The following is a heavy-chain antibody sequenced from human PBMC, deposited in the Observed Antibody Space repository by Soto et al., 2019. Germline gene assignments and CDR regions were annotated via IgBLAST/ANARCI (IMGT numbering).Heavy chain of an antibody. V-gene: IGHV1-18*01. Sequence: QVHLVQYGAEVKKPGASVKVSCMGSSYTFTSCGISWVRQAPGQGLEWMGWISAHNHNTNYAQKLQGRVTVTTDTSTSTAYMELRSLRSDDTAVYYCARGRYGDYWGQGTLVTVSS. J-gene: IGHJ4*02. CDR2: ISAHNHNT. CDR3: ARGRYGDY. CDR1: SYTFTSCG. D-gene: IGHD4-17*01.